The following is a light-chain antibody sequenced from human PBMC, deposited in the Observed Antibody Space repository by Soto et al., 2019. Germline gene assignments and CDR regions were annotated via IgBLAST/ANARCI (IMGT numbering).Light chain of an antibody. Sequence: QSVLTQPPSVSGAPGQTVKISCPGSSSNIGAGYHVHWYMQLPGKAPKLLIFGNTNRPSGVPDRFSGSRSGSSASLAISGLQAEDEADYYCQTYDKSLGGWVFGGGTKLTVL. J-gene: IGLJ3*02. CDR1: SSNIGAGYH. CDR2: GNT. V-gene: IGLV1-40*01. CDR3: QTYDKSLGGWV.